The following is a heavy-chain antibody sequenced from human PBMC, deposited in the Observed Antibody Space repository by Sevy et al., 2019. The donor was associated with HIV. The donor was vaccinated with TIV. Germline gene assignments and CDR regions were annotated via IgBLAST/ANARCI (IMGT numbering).Heavy chain of an antibody. CDR3: ARDSSYCSGGSCPSGY. CDR1: GYTFTSYG. D-gene: IGHD2-15*01. CDR2: ISAYNGNT. Sequence: ASVKVSCKASGYTFTSYGISWVRQAPGQGLEWMGWISAYNGNTNYAQKLQGRVTMTTDTSTSTAYMELRSLRSDDTAVYYCARDSSYCSGGSCPSGYWGQRTLVTVSS. V-gene: IGHV1-18*01. J-gene: IGHJ4*02.